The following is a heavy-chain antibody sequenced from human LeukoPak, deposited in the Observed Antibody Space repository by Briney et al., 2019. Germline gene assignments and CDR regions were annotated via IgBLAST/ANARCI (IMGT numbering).Heavy chain of an antibody. V-gene: IGHV4-39*07. CDR2: IYYSGST. CDR1: GGSISSSSYY. Sequence: SETLSLTCTVSGGSISSSSYYWGWIRQPPGKGLEWIGSIYYSGSTYYNPSLKSRVTISVDTSKNQFSLKLSSVTAADTAVYYCARAPPLAAGQVLYYYYGMDVWGQGTTVTVSS. CDR3: ARAPPLAAGQVLYYYYGMDV. D-gene: IGHD6-13*01. J-gene: IGHJ6*02.